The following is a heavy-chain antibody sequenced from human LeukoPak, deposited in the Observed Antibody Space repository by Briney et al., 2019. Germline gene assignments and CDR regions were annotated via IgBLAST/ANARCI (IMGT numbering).Heavy chain of an antibody. CDR1: GYTFTGYY. V-gene: IGHV1-2*02. Sequence: ASVKVSCKASGYTFTGYYMHWVRQAPGQGLEWMGWINPNSGGTNYAQKFQGRVTMTRDTSISTVYMELSSLRSDDTAVYYCAREGDIAARPFDYWGQGTPVTVSS. J-gene: IGHJ4*02. CDR2: INPNSGGT. CDR3: AREGDIAARPFDY. D-gene: IGHD6-6*01.